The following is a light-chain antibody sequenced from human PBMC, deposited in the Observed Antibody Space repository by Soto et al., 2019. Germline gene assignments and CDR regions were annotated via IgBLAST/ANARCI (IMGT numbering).Light chain of an antibody. CDR3: QQYGSSPYT. V-gene: IGKV3-20*01. CDR1: QSVSSSY. Sequence: EIVLTQSPGTLSLSPGERATLSCRASQSVSSSYLAGYQQKPGQAPRLLIYGASSRATGIPDRFSGSGSGTDFTLTSNRLEPEVFAVYYCQQYGSSPYTFGLGTKLEIK. CDR2: GAS. J-gene: IGKJ2*01.